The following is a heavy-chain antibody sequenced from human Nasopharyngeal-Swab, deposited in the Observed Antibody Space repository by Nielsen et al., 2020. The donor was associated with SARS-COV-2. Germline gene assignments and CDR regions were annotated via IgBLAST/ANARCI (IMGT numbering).Heavy chain of an antibody. CDR2: IDYSGRT. D-gene: IGHD5-24*01. Sequence: SETLSLTCTVSGGSVTDTDYFWGWIHQPPVTGLEWIGNIDYSGRTFYNPSLKSRVSISVDTSKNQFSLKLHSVTAADTAVYYCASYLGVDGQKRFDYWGQGTLVTVSS. CDR3: ASYLGVDGQKRFDY. CDR1: GGSVTDTDYF. J-gene: IGHJ4*02. V-gene: IGHV4-39*01.